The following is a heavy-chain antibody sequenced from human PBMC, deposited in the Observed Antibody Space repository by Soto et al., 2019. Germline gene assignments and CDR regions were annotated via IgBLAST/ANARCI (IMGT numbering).Heavy chain of an antibody. D-gene: IGHD1-26*01. CDR1: GYTFVSYW. CDR3: ASIGFTTSKYYYSYYGMDV. J-gene: IGHJ6*02. Sequence: GESLKISCGGSGYTFVSYWVAWVRQMPGKGMEWIGIIYPGDSETRYSPSFQGHVTISADKSISTAFLQLGSLEVSDTAIYYFASIGFTTSKYYYSYYGMDVWGQGTTVTVSS. CDR2: IYPGDSET. V-gene: IGHV5-51*01.